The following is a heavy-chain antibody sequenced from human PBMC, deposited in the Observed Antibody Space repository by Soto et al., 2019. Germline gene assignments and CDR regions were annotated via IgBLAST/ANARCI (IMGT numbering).Heavy chain of an antibody. CDR3: VKLGSANNY. CDR2: ISGSGDTT. Sequence: EVQLLESGGGLVQPGGSLRLSCAASGFTFLSYAMSWVRQAPGKGLEWVSAISGSGDTTYYADSVKGRLTISRDNSKNTLYLQMNSLKAEDTAVYYCVKLGSANNYWGQGTLVTVSS. D-gene: IGHD2-2*01. V-gene: IGHV3-23*01. J-gene: IGHJ4*02. CDR1: GFTFLSYA.